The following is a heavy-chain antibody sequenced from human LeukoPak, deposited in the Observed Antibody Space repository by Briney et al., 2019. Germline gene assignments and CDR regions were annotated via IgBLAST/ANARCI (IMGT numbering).Heavy chain of an antibody. CDR2: FDPEDGET. Sequence: ASVKVSCKVSGYTLTELSMHWVRQAPGKGLEWMGSFDPEDGETIYAQKFQGRVTMTEDTSTDTAYMELSSLRSEDTAIYYCAKDLTCSSTSGYVDYWGQGTLVTVSS. CDR3: AKDLTCSSTSGYVDY. D-gene: IGHD2-2*01. J-gene: IGHJ4*02. V-gene: IGHV1-24*01. CDR1: GYTLTELS.